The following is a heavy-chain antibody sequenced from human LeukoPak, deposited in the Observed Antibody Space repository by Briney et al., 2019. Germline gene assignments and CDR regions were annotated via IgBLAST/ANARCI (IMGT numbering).Heavy chain of an antibody. CDR2: IKQDKGEI. D-gene: IGHD6-13*01. J-gene: IGHJ5*02. V-gene: IGHV3-7*01. CDR1: GFTFSNCW. CDR3: ARDRGIAADGTVGWFDP. Sequence: GGSLRLSCAASGFTFSNCWMTWVRQAPGKGLEWVASIKQDKGEIRYVDSVRGRFTISRDNAKNSLYLQMNRLRAEDSAIYYCARDRGIAADGTVGWFDPWGQGTLVTVSS.